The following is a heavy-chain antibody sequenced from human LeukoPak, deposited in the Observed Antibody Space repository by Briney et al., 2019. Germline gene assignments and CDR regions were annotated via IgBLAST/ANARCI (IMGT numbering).Heavy chain of an antibody. V-gene: IGHV4-4*09. D-gene: IGHD2-8*01. CDR2: IYTSGST. J-gene: IGHJ4*02. CDR1: GGAISHFY. CDR3: ARSGTKTNGFDY. Sequence: SETLSLTCTVSGGAISHFYWSWIRQSPGKGLEWIGNIYTSGSTNYNPSLKSRVTISVDTSRNQFSLRLISVTAADTAMYYCARSGTKTNGFDYWGQGTLVTVSS.